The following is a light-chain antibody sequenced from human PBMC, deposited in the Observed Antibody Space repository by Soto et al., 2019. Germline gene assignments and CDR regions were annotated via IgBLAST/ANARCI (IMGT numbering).Light chain of an antibody. CDR2: GAS. J-gene: IGKJ2*01. CDR1: ESVNYNY. Sequence: EIVLTQSPGTLSLSPGERATLSCRASESVNYNYLVWYQHKPGQAPRLLVYGASSRATGIPDRFSGGGSGTVFTLTISRLESEDFAVYYCQQYGTSPPYTFGQGTKLEIK. CDR3: QQYGTSPPYT. V-gene: IGKV3-20*01.